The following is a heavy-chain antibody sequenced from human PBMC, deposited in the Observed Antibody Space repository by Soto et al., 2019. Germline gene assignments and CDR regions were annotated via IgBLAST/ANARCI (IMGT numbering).Heavy chain of an antibody. D-gene: IGHD6-13*01. V-gene: IGHV3-30-3*01. CDR1: GFAFSNYA. CDR2: ISYDGSNK. Sequence: VQLLESGGGLVQPGGSLRLSCAASGFAFSNYAMSWVRQSPGKGLEWVAVISYDGSNKYYADSVKGRITISRDSSNNMVYLQMNSLRAEDTAVYYCARAPPRGIAAPGTWGSGMDVWGQGTTITVSS. CDR3: ARAPPRGIAAPGTWGSGMDV. J-gene: IGHJ6*02.